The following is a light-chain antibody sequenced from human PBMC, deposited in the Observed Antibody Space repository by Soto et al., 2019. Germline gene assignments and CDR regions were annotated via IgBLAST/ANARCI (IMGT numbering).Light chain of an antibody. J-gene: IGKJ5*01. CDR2: DAS. Sequence: EIVLTQSPATLSLSPGERATLSCRASQSVSTYLAWYQQKPGQAPRLLIYDASNRATGIPARFSGSGSGTDFTLTISSLEPEDFAAYYCQQRSSWPITFGQGTRLEIK. V-gene: IGKV3-11*01. CDR3: QQRSSWPIT. CDR1: QSVSTY.